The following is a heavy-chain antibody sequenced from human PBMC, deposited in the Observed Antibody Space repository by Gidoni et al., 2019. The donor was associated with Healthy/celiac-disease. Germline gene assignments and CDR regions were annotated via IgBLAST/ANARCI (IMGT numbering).Heavy chain of an antibody. CDR3: ATPPIYSSSYADY. D-gene: IGHD6-6*01. V-gene: IGHV3-30*03. CDR2: ISYDGSNK. J-gene: IGHJ4*02. CDR1: GFTFSSYG. Sequence: QVQLVESGGGVVQPGRSLRLSCAASGFTFSSYGMHWVRQAPGKGLEWVAVISYDGSNKYYADSVKGRFTISRDNSKNTLYLQMNSLRAEDTAVYYCATPPIYSSSYADYWGQGTLVTVSS.